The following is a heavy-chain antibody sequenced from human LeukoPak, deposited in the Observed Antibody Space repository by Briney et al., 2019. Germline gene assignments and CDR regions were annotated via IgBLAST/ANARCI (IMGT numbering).Heavy chain of an antibody. CDR2: IYHSGST. CDR1: GGSISTSNW. J-gene: IGHJ6*02. CDR3: ARVLEQWLVARYYYGMDV. Sequence: PSGTLSLTCAVSGGSISTSNWWSWVRQPPGKGLEWIGEIYHSGSTNYNPSLKSRVTISVDKSKNQFSLKLSSVTAADTAVYYCARVLEQWLVARYYYGMDVWGQGTTVTVSS. V-gene: IGHV4-4*02. D-gene: IGHD6-19*01.